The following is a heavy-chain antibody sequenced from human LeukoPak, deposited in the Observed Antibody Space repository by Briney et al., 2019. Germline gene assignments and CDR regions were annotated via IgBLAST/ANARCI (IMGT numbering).Heavy chain of an antibody. CDR3: AKDSPRVGATHHWFDP. CDR1: GFTFSSYG. V-gene: IGHV3-23*01. CDR2: ISGSGGST. D-gene: IGHD1-26*01. Sequence: PGGSLRLSCAASGFTFSSYGMHWVRQAPGKGLEWVSAISGSGGSTYYADSVKGRFTISRDNSKNTLYLQMNSLRAEDTAVYYCAKDSPRVGATHHWFDPWGQGTLVTVSS. J-gene: IGHJ5*02.